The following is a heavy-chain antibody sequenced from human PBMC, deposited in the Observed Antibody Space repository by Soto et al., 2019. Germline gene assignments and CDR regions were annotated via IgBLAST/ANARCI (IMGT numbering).Heavy chain of an antibody. J-gene: IGHJ3*02. D-gene: IGHD1-26*01. Sequence: QVQLVQSGAEVKKPGASVKVSCKASGYTFTGYYMHWVRQAPGQGLEWMGGIIPIFGTANYAQKFQGRVTITADESTSTAYMELSSLRSEDTAVYYCARDLVGATRHAFDIWGQGTMVTVSS. V-gene: IGHV1-69*01. CDR2: IIPIFGTA. CDR3: ARDLVGATRHAFDI. CDR1: GYTFTGYY.